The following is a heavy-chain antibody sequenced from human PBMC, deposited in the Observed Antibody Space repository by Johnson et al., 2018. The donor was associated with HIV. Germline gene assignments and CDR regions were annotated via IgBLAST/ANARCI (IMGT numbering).Heavy chain of an antibody. CDR3: ARERSGWYGDAFDI. CDR2: VSGGGGIT. J-gene: IGHJ3*02. Sequence: VQLVESGGGWVQPGGSLRLSCVASGFTFSNCAMNWVRQAPGKGLEWVATVSGGGGITYYADSVKGRFSISRDNSNNTLSLQMDSLRAEDTAVYYCARERSGWYGDAFDIWGQGTMVTVSS. D-gene: IGHD6-19*01. V-gene: IGHV3-23*04. CDR1: GFTFSNCA.